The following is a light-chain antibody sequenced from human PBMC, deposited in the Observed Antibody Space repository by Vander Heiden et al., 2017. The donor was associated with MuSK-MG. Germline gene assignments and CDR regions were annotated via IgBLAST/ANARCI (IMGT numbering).Light chain of an antibody. V-gene: IGLV2-14*03. Sequence: QSALTQPASVSGSPGQSITISCTGTSSDVGTYDFVSWYQQHPDKAPQRSGFDVHDRPSGVSDRVSGSKSGYTDSLTISGLQAEDEAYDFCTSYTTSGTVVFGGGTKLTVL. CDR1: SSDVGTYDF. J-gene: IGLJ2*01. CDR2: DVH. CDR3: TSYTTSGTVV.